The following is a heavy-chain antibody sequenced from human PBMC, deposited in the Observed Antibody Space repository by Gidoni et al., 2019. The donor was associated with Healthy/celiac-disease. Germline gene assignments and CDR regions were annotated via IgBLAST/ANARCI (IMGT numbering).Heavy chain of an antibody. J-gene: IGHJ6*02. Sequence: QVQLVQSGAEVKKPGSSVKVSCKASGCTFSSYTISWVRQAPGQGLEWMGRIIPIRGIANDAQKFQGRVTITADKSTSTAYMELSSLRSEDTAVYYCASSRAMGRIVVARDYYGMDVWGQGTTVTVSS. V-gene: IGHV1-69*02. D-gene: IGHD3-22*01. CDR1: GCTFSSYT. CDR3: ASSRAMGRIVVARDYYGMDV. CDR2: IIPIRGIA.